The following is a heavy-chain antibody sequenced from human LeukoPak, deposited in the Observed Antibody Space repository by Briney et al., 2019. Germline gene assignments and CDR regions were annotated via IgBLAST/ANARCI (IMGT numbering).Heavy chain of an antibody. CDR2: ISGSGGNT. J-gene: IGHJ4*02. Sequence: GGTLRLSCAASGFTFSSYAMNWVRQAPGKGLEWVSAISGSGGNTYYADSMKGRFTISRDNSKNTLYLQMNSLRAEDTALYYCAKPAKTDYADYWGQGTLVTVSS. CDR3: AKPAKTDYADY. D-gene: IGHD1-14*01. CDR1: GFTFSSYA. V-gene: IGHV3-23*01.